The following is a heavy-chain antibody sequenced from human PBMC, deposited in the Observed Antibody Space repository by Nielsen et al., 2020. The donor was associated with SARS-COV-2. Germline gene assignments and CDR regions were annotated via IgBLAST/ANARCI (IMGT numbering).Heavy chain of an antibody. J-gene: IGHJ6*02. CDR2: IYHSGST. V-gene: IGHV4-38-2*02. CDR1: GYSISSGYY. D-gene: IGHD6-19*01. Sequence: SETLSLTCTVSGYSISSGYYWGWIRQPPGKGLEWIGSIYHSGSTYYNPSLKSRVTISVDTSKNQFSLRLSSVTAADTAVYYCARVIAVAGTWYYGMDVWGQGTTVTVSS. CDR3: ARVIAVAGTWYYGMDV.